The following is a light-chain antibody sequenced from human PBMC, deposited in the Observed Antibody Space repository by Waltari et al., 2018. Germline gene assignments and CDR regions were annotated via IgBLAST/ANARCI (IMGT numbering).Light chain of an antibody. CDR3: LQDYNYPRT. J-gene: IGKJ4*01. CDR2: AAS. CDR1: QGIRND. V-gene: IGKV1-6*01. Sequence: AIQMTQSPSSLSASVGDRVTITCRASQGIRNDLGWYQQKPGKAPKLLIYAASSLQSGVPXXXXGXXSGTDFTLTXXXLQPEDFATYYCLQDYNYPRTFGGGTKVEIK.